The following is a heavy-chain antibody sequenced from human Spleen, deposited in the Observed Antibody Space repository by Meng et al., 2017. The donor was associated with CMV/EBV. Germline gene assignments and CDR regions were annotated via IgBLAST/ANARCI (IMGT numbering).Heavy chain of an antibody. CDR1: GFTFSSYS. J-gene: IGHJ4*02. Sequence: GESLKISCAASGFTFSSYSMNWVRQAPGKGLEWVSYISSSSSTIYYADSVKGRFTISRDNAKNSLYLQMNSLRAEDTAVYYCARDPLEIVTAPDSWGQGTLVTVSS. D-gene: IGHD2-21*02. V-gene: IGHV3-48*04. CDR3: ARDPLEIVTAPDS. CDR2: ISSSSSTI.